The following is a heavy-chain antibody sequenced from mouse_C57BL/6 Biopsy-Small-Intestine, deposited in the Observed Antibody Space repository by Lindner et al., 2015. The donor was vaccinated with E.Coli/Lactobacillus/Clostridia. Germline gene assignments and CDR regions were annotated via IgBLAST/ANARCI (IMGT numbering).Heavy chain of an antibody. D-gene: IGHD2-3*01. CDR3: ARLQGIGLGELSEHDGFDI. CDR1: GYTFAGYY. J-gene: IGHJ1*01. Sequence: SVKVSCKVSGYTFAGYYVHWVRQAPGQGPEWMGWINPDSGGTKSAQRFQGRVTMTRDTSISTAYMELSRLTSDDTAVYYCARLQGIGLGELSEHDGFDIWGRGTLVTVSS. CDR2: INPDSGGT. V-gene: IGHV1-84*02.